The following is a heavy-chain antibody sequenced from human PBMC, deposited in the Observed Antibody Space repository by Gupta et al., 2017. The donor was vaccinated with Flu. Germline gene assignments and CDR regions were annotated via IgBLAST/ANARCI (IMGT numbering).Heavy chain of an antibody. J-gene: IGHJ6*02. CDR2: ISSSSSYI. D-gene: IGHD2-15*01. V-gene: IGHV3-21*01. Sequence: EVQLVESGGGLVKPGGSLRLSCAASGFTFSSYSMNWVRQAPGKGLEWVSSISSSSSYIYYADSVKGRFTISRDNAKNSLYLQMNSLRAEDTAVYYCARALGNAVVAAKGSYGMDVWGQGTTVTVSS. CDR3: ARALGNAVVAAKGSYGMDV. CDR1: GFTFSSYS.